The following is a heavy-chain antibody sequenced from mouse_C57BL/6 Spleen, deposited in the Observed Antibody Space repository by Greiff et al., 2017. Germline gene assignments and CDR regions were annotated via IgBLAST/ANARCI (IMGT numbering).Heavy chain of an antibody. J-gene: IGHJ4*01. D-gene: IGHD1-1*01. CDR1: GYTFTSYW. V-gene: IGHV1-69*01. CDR3: ARSITTVGANYAMDY. Sequence: VQLQQPGAELVMPGASVKLSCKASGYTFTSYWMHWVKQRPGQGLEWIGELDPSDSYTNYNQKFKGKSTLTVDKSSSTAYMQLSSLTSEDSAVYYCARSITTVGANYAMDYWGQGTSVTVSS. CDR2: LDPSDSYT.